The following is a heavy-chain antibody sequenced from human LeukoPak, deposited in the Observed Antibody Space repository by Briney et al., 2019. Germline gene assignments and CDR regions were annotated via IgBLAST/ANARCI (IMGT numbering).Heavy chain of an antibody. CDR1: GFAFSSYG. V-gene: IGHV3-33*06. Sequence: GGSLRLSCAASGFAFSSYGMHWVRQAPGKGLEWVAVIWYDGSNKYYADSVKGRFTISRDNSKNTLYLQMNSLRAEDTAVYYCAKGIAAAGTGYNYWGQGTLVTVSS. CDR3: AKGIAAAGTGYNY. D-gene: IGHD6-13*01. J-gene: IGHJ4*02. CDR2: IWYDGSNK.